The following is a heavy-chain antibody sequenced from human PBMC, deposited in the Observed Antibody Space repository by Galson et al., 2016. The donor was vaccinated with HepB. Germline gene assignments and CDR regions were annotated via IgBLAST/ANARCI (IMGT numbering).Heavy chain of an antibody. Sequence: SETLSLTCAVSGGSINSSDWWSWVRQVPGKGLEWIGEIYETGTANHNPSLTRRLTMSVDKSKNQFSLNLSDVTAADTAIYYCARVTLGPTRAKFDSWGQGTLVTVS. D-gene: IGHD1-26*01. J-gene: IGHJ4*02. CDR2: IYETGTA. V-gene: IGHV4-4*02. CDR1: GGSINSSDW. CDR3: ARVTLGPTRAKFDS.